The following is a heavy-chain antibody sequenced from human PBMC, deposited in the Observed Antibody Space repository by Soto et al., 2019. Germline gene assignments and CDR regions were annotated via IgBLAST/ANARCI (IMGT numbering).Heavy chain of an antibody. D-gene: IGHD6-13*01. V-gene: IGHV4-59*01. J-gene: IGHJ5*02. Sequence: PSETLSLTCTVSGGSISSYYLSWIRQPPGKGLEWIGYIYYSGSTNYNPSLKSRVTISVDTSKNQFSLKLSSVTAADTAVYYCAREGSSWYRHNWFDPWGQGTLVTVSS. CDR1: GGSISSYY. CDR2: IYYSGST. CDR3: AREGSSWYRHNWFDP.